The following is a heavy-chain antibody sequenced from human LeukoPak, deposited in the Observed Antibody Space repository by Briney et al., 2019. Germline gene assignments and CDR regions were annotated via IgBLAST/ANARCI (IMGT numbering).Heavy chain of an antibody. J-gene: IGHJ6*03. D-gene: IGHD3-16*01. V-gene: IGHV1-18*01. Sequence: ASVKVSCKASGYTFTSYGISWVRQAPGQGLEWMGWISAYNGNTNYAQKLQGRVTMTTDTSTSTAYMELRSLRSDDTAVCYCARVFGHYDYVWGSHYYYMDVWGKGTTVTISS. CDR2: ISAYNGNT. CDR1: GYTFTSYG. CDR3: ARVFGHYDYVWGSHYYYMDV.